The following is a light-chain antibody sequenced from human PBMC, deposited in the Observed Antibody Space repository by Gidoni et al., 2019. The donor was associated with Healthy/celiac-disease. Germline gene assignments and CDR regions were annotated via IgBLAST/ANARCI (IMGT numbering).Light chain of an antibody. CDR3: CSYAGSSTFVYV. CDR2: EGS. CDR1: SSDVGSYNL. V-gene: IGLV2-23*03. Sequence: QSALPQPASVSGSPGQSITISCTGPSSDVGSYNLVSWYQQHPGKAPKLMIYEGSKRPSGVSNRCSGSKSGNTASLTISGRQAEDEADYYGCSYAGSSTFVYVFGTGTKVTVL. J-gene: IGLJ1*01.